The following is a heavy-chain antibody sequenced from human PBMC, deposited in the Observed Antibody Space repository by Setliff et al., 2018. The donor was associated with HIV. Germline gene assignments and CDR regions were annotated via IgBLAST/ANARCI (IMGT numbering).Heavy chain of an antibody. D-gene: IGHD1-26*01. J-gene: IGHJ3*01. CDR2: INQDGSES. CDR1: GFSFTTYW. Sequence: GGSLRLSCEASGFSFTTYWMSWVRQTPGKGLEWVANINQDGSESYSVASVGGRFTISRDNSKNTLYLQMNSLRAEDTAVYYCAKWDLRWGQGTMVTVSS. V-gene: IGHV3-7*01. CDR3: AKWDLR.